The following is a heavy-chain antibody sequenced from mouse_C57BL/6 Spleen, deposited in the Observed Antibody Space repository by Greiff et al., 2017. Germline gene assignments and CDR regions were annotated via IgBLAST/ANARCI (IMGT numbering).Heavy chain of an antibody. CDR1: GYTFTSYW. Sequence: QVQLQQSGAELVKPGASVKMSCKASGYTFTSYWITWVKQRPGQGLEWIGDIYPGSGSTNYNEKFKSKATLTVATSSSTAYMQLSSLTSEYSAVXYYARYDYWGQGTSVTVSS. CDR3: ARYDY. J-gene: IGHJ2*02. CDR2: IYPGSGST. V-gene: IGHV1-55*01.